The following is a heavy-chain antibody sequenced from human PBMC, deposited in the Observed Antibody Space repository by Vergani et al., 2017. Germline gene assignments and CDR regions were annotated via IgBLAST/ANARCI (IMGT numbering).Heavy chain of an antibody. CDR2: IYTSGST. V-gene: IGHV4-4*07. D-gene: IGHD3-3*01. Sequence: QVQLQESGPGLVKPSETLSLTCTVSGGSISSYYWRWIRQPAGKGLEWIGRIYTSGSTYYNPSLKSRVTMSVDTSKNQFSLKLSSVTAADTAVYYCASLIWSGPHTRLYYYGMDVWGQGTTVTVSS. CDR1: GGSISSYY. J-gene: IGHJ6*02. CDR3: ASLIWSGPHTRLYYYGMDV.